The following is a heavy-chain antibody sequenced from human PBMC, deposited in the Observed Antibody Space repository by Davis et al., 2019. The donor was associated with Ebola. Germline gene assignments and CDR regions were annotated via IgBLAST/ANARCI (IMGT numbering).Heavy chain of an antibody. J-gene: IGHJ4*02. CDR2: ISSSGSTI. CDR3: AKVAGGWNGKYDY. V-gene: IGHV3-48*03. D-gene: IGHD1-1*01. Sequence: PGGSLRLSCAASGFTFSSYAMHWIRQAPGKGLEWVSYISSSGSTIYYADSVKGRFTISRDNAKNSLYLQMNSLRAEDTAVYYCAKVAGGWNGKYDYWGQGTLVTVSS. CDR1: GFTFSSYA.